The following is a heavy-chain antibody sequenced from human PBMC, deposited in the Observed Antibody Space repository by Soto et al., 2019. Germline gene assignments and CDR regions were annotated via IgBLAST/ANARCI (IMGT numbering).Heavy chain of an antibody. CDR3: ASFCTSPSCVIDFYDTMDV. Sequence: QVQLVQSGAEVKKPGSSVKVSCKASGGAFISYAISWVRQAPGRGLEWMGGIIPSIGTPNYAQKFQGRVTITADESTRTAYMELSSLTSDDTAVYFCASFCTSPSCVIDFYDTMDVWGQGTTVTVSS. V-gene: IGHV1-69*01. J-gene: IGHJ6*02. CDR1: GGAFISYA. D-gene: IGHD2-2*01. CDR2: IIPSIGTP.